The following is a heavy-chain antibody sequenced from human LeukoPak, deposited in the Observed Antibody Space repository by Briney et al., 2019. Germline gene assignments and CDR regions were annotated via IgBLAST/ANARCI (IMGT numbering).Heavy chain of an antibody. D-gene: IGHD3-3*01. CDR2: ISSSGSTI. Sequence: GGSLRLSCAASGFTFNDYYMSWIRQAPGKGLEWVSYISSSGSTIYYADSVKGRFTISRDNAKNSLYLQMNSLRAEDTAVYYCARVGYDFWSGYYPTNYYYYMDVWGKGTTVTVSS. CDR1: GFTFNDYY. J-gene: IGHJ6*03. CDR3: ARVGYDFWSGYYPTNYYYYMDV. V-gene: IGHV3-11*04.